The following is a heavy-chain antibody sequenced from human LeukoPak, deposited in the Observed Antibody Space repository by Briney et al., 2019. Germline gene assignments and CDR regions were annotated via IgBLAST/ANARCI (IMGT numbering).Heavy chain of an antibody. Sequence: GGSLRLSCAASGFTFSRFGMHWVRQAPGTGLEWVAVIWYDGGNKYYTDSVKGRFTISRDNLRHTLFLQMNSLRGEDTAVYYCARDSSGWYYYYGMDVWGQGTTVTVSS. CDR2: IWYDGGNK. CDR3: ARDSSGWYYYYGMDV. CDR1: GFTFSRFG. D-gene: IGHD6-19*01. V-gene: IGHV3-33*01. J-gene: IGHJ6*02.